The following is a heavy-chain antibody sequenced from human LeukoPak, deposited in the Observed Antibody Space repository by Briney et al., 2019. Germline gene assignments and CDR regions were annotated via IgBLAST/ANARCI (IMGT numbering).Heavy chain of an antibody. J-gene: IGHJ4*02. D-gene: IGHD3-22*01. CDR3: ARFPSSVSYHPTDY. V-gene: IGHV3-53*01. CDR1: GFTVDNNY. CDR2: IYRDDST. Sequence: GGSLRLSCAASGFTVDNNYMSWVRQAPGKGLEWVSVIYRDDSTYYADSVKGRFTISRDNSKNTLNLQMHSLRAEDTAVYYCARFPSSVSYHPTDYWGQGTLVTVSS.